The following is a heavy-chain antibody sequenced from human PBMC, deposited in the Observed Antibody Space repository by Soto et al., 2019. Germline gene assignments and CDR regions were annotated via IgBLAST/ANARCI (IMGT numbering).Heavy chain of an antibody. CDR2: IIPIFGTA. Sequence: ASVKVSCKASGGTFSSYAISWVRQAPGQGLEWMGGIIPIFGTANYAQKFQGRVTITADESTSTAYMELSSLRSEDTAVYYCARDSLRLERHRYYFDYWGQGTLVTVSS. CDR1: GGTFSSYA. J-gene: IGHJ4*02. D-gene: IGHD1-1*01. CDR3: ARDSLRLERHRYYFDY. V-gene: IGHV1-69*13.